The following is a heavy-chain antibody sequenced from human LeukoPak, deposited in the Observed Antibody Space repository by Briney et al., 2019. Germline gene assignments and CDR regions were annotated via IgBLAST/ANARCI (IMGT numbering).Heavy chain of an antibody. V-gene: IGHV4-59*01. CDR3: ARAKYDFWGERIYYFDY. CDR2: IYYSGST. D-gene: IGHD3-3*01. J-gene: IGHJ4*02. Sequence: SETLSLTCTVSGGSISSYYWSWIRQPPGKGLGWIGYIYYSGSTNYNPSLKSRVTISVDTSKNQFSLKLSSVTAADTAVYYCARAKYDFWGERIYYFDYWGQGTLVTVSS. CDR1: GGSISSYY.